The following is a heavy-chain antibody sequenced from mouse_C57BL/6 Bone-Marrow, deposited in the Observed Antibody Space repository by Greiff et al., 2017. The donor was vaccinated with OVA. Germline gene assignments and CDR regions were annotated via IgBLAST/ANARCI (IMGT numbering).Heavy chain of an antibody. D-gene: IGHD4-1*01. Sequence: KLQQSGPVLVKPGASVKMSCKASGYTFTDYYMNWVKQSHGKSLEWIGVINPYNGGTSYNQKFKGKATLTVDKSSSTAYMELNSLTSEDSAVYYCARGLGPWYFDVWGTGTTVTVSS. CDR1: GYTFTDYY. J-gene: IGHJ1*03. CDR3: ARGLGPWYFDV. CDR2: INPYNGGT. V-gene: IGHV1-19*01.